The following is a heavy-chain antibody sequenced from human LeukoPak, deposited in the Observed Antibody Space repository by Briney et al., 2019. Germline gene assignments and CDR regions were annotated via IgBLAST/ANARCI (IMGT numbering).Heavy chain of an antibody. V-gene: IGHV1-18*04. Sequence: ASVKVSCKASGYTFTHHGISWVRQAPGQGLEWMGWISCYNGDTMYAQNVQGRATMTTDTSTTTAYVELRSLSSDDTAMYYCARDPSNSAGYHAHFDSWGQGTLVTVSS. CDR3: ARDPSNSAGYHAHFDS. D-gene: IGHD5-12*01. CDR2: ISCYNGDT. CDR1: GYTFTHHG. J-gene: IGHJ4*02.